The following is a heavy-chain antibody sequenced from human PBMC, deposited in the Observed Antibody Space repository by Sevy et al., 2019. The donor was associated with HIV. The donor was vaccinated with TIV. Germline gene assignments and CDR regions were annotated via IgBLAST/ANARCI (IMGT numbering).Heavy chain of an antibody. CDR3: ARRYFDL. Sequence: GGSLRLSCAASGFAFSSSWMTWVRQAPGKGLEWVANIKQDGSEKYYVDFLKGRFTISRDNAKNSLYLQMTNLRVEDTAFYYCARRYFDLWGQGILVTVSS. J-gene: IGHJ4*02. CDR2: IKQDGSEK. V-gene: IGHV3-7*01. CDR1: GFAFSSSW.